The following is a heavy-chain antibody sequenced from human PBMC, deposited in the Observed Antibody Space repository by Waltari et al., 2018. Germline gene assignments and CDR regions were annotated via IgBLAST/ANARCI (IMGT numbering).Heavy chain of an antibody. D-gene: IGHD2-21*01. J-gene: IGHJ6*03. Sequence: QVQVVQSGAEVKKPGASVKVSCKVPGYTLAGFSIHWGRRAPGKGLESMGRLAPNTFIEVPPHNFQGRVTMTVDPSTPTAYIELSSLTPEDTALYYSRLTGRNIVVMAGTAPSSCSYNDVWGIGTTVTVSS. V-gene: IGHV1-24*01. CDR1: GYTLAGFS. CDR2: LAPNTFI. CDR3: RLTGRNIVVMAGTAPSSCSYNDV.